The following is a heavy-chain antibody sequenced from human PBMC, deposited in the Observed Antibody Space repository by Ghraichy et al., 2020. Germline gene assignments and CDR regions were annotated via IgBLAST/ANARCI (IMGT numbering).Heavy chain of an antibody. CDR2: IWYDGSNK. J-gene: IGHJ4*02. CDR3: VRPLNNWNDVFDY. CDR1: GFTFSSYG. Sequence: GGSLRLSCAASGFTFSSYGMHWVRQAPGKGLEWVAVIWYDGSNKYYADSVKGRFTISRDNSKNTLYLQMNSLRAEDTAVYYCVRPLNNWNDVFDYWGQGTLVTVSS. V-gene: IGHV3-33*08. D-gene: IGHD1-1*01.